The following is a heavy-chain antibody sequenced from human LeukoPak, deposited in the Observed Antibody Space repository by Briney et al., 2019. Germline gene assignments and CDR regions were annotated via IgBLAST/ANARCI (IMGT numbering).Heavy chain of an antibody. CDR2: IYSGGST. J-gene: IGHJ4*02. Sequence: GGSLRLSCAASGFTVSSNYMSWVRQAPGKGLEWVSVIYSGGSTYYADSVKGRFTISRDNSKNTLYLQMNSLRAEDTAVYYCAKDHYDSSGYYNDYWGQGILVTVSS. CDR3: AKDHYDSSGYYNDY. D-gene: IGHD3-22*01. CDR1: GFTVSSNY. V-gene: IGHV3-53*01.